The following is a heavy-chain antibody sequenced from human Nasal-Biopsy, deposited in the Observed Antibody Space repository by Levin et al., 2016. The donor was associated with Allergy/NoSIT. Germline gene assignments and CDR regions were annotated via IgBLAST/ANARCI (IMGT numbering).Heavy chain of an antibody. CDR3: AKGDYDNNRSPDY. CDR1: GYTFSSYA. Sequence: ETLSLTCAASGYTFSSYAMAWVRHIPGKGLEYVSTISAGGGATYYPDPVMGRFTISRDNPKNTLYLQMNSLRAEDTAVYYCAKGDYDNNRSPDYWGQGTLVTVSS. D-gene: IGHD1-14*01. CDR2: ISAGGGAT. J-gene: IGHJ4*02. V-gene: IGHV3-23*01.